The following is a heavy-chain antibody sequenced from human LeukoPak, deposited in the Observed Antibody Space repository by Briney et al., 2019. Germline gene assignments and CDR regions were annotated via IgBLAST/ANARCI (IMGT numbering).Heavy chain of an antibody. Sequence: SVKVSFKASGGTFSSYAISWVRQAPAQGLEWVGRSIPILGTANYAQKFQDRVTIPPDESTRTAYMELSRLRSEDTAVYCCARGPFTWIQLWLGGAFDIWGQGTMVTVSS. CDR1: GGTFSSYA. CDR3: ARGPFTWIQLWLGGAFDI. D-gene: IGHD5-18*01. V-gene: IGHV1-69*11. CDR2: SIPILGTA. J-gene: IGHJ3*02.